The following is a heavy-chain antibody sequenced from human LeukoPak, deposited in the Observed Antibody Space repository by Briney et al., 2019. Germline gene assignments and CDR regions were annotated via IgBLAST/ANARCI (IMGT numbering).Heavy chain of an antibody. J-gene: IGHJ4*02. D-gene: IGHD1-26*01. V-gene: IGHV3-30*02. Sequence: GGSLRLSCAASGFTFSNYAMPWVRQAPGKGLEWVTHIGSDGRRIYYADSVKGRFSISRDNSKNTLYLQMNSLRTEDTAVYYCAKRGSDGSYSIDYWGQGTLVTVSS. CDR3: AKRGSDGSYSIDY. CDR2: IGSDGRRI. CDR1: GFTFSNYA.